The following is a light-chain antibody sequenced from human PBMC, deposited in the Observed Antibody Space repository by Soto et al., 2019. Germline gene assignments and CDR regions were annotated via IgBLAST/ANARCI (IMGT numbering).Light chain of an antibody. Sequence: EIVLTQSPATLSLSPGERATLSCRASQSVSSYLAWYQQKPGQAPRLLIYDASTRATGVPARFSGSGSGTEFTLTISSLQSEDFAVYYCHHYNNWPRTFGQGTKVDI. V-gene: IGKV3-15*01. CDR2: DAS. CDR3: HHYNNWPRT. J-gene: IGKJ1*01. CDR1: QSVSSY.